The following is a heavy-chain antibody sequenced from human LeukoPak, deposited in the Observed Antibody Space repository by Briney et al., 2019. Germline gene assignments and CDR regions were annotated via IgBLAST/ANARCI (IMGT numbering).Heavy chain of an antibody. CDR1: GYTFTGYY. J-gene: IGHJ4*02. CDR3: ARGYVLRFLEWLLFDY. D-gene: IGHD3-3*01. V-gene: IGHV1-2*02. Sequence: ASVKVSCKASGYTFTGYYMHWVRQAPGQGLEWMGWINPNSGGTNYAQKFQGRVTMTRDTSISTAYMELSRLRSDDTAVYYCARGYVLRFLEWLLFDYWGQGTLVTVPS. CDR2: INPNSGGT.